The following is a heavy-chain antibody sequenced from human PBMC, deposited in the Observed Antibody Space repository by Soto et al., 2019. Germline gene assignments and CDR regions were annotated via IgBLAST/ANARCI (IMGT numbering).Heavy chain of an antibody. CDR2: IHYSGTT. D-gene: IGHD6-13*01. Sequence: SETLSLTCTVSGGSMRNYFWTWIRQPPGKGLEWIGYIHYSGTTSFFPSYNPSLRSRVTISEGTSKNQFSLKLLSVTTADTAVYFCAAGEASSRNLAPYYLDFWGQGTLVTVSS. J-gene: IGHJ4*02. CDR1: GGSMRNYF. V-gene: IGHV4-59*01. CDR3: AAGEASSRNLAPYYLDF.